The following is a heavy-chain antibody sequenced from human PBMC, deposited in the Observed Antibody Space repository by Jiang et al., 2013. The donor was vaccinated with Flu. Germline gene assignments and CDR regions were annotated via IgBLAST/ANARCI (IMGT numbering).Heavy chain of an antibody. V-gene: IGHV4-39*07. D-gene: IGHD1-1*01. J-gene: IGHJ4*02. CDR3: ARLCIVLERGQRNSRYFDY. Sequence: KPSETLSLTCTVSGGSISSSSYYWGWIRQPPGKGLEWIGSIYYSGSTYYNPSLESRVTISVDTSKNQFSLKLSSVTAADTAVYYCARLCIVLERGQRNSRYFDYWGQGTLVTVSS. CDR2: IYYSGST. CDR1: GGSISSSSYY.